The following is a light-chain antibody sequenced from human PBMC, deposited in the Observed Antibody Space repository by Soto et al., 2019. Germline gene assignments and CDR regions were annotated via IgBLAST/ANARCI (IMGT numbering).Light chain of an antibody. CDR1: HSVTRY. Sequence: EIVLTQSPGTLSLSPGERATPSCRASHSVTRYVAWYQQKPGQAPRLLISDASGRATGIPDRFSGSGSGTEFTLTISSLQSEDFAVYYCQQYNNWPLITFGQGTRLEIK. V-gene: IGKV3D-15*01. J-gene: IGKJ5*01. CDR3: QQYNNWPLIT. CDR2: DAS.